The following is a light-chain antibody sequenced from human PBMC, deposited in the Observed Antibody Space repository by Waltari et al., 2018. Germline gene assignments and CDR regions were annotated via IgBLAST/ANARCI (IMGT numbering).Light chain of an antibody. Sequence: VLTQSPATLSLSPGERATLSCRASQGISSYLAWYQHKPGQPPSLLIYDASNRATGIPARFSGSGSGTDFTLIISSLEPEDFAVYYCQQRYNWPATFGPGTKVAIK. J-gene: IGKJ3*01. CDR1: QGISSY. V-gene: IGKV3-11*01. CDR3: QQRYNWPAT. CDR2: DAS.